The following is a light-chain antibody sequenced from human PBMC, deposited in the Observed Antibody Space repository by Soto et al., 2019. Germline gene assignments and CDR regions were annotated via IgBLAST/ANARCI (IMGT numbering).Light chain of an antibody. Sequence: TLSTTPRSAXVGGRFAFSXXASQSISNYLTWYQQKPGKAPKLLIYAASSLQSGVPSRFSGSGSGTDFTLTISSLQPEDSATYYCQQNYSSPLTFGQGTKVDI. V-gene: IGKV1-39*01. CDR1: QSISNY. J-gene: IGKJ1*01. CDR3: QQNYSSPLT. CDR2: AAS.